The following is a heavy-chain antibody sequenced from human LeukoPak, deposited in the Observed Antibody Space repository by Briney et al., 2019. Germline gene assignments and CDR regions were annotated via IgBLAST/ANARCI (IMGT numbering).Heavy chain of an antibody. V-gene: IGHV3-9*01. Sequence: GGSLRLSCVASGFNFEDYAMHWVRHAPGKGLEWVSGISWNGGTIGYADSVKGRFTISRDNAKNSLYLQMNSLRAEDTALYYCAKSMRAVNYGGFDYWGQGTLVTVSS. D-gene: IGHD4-23*01. CDR1: GFNFEDYA. CDR3: AKSMRAVNYGGFDY. CDR2: ISWNGGTI. J-gene: IGHJ4*02.